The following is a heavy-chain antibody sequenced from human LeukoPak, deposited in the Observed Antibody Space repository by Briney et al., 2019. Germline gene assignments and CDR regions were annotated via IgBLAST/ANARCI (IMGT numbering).Heavy chain of an antibody. CDR2: ISSSSSYI. D-gene: IGHD2-15*01. V-gene: IGHV3-21*01. CDR3: ARETYCSGGSCYKGNAFDI. CDR1: GFTFSSYS. J-gene: IGHJ3*02. Sequence: GGPLRLSCAASGFTFSSYSMNWVRQAPGKGLEWVSSISSSSSYIYYADSVKGRFTISRDNAKNSLYLQMNSLRADDTAVYYCARETYCSGGSCYKGNAFDIWGQGTMVTVSS.